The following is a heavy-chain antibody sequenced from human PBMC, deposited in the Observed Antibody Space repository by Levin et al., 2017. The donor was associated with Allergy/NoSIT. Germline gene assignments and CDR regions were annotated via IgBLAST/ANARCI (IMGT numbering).Heavy chain of an antibody. CDR1: GFSLTTSGVG. V-gene: IGHV2-5*02. CDR2: TLSDGAE. CDR3: AHTRRGGRGWAASGSFEY. D-gene: IGHD6-13*01. Sequence: KMSGPTLVKPTQTLTLACTFSGFSLTTSGVGVGWIRQPPGKALEWLALTLSDGAERYRPSLRSRLTITKDTSKNQVVLTLTNMDPVDTATYYCAHTRRGGRGWAASGSFEYWGQGTLITVSS. J-gene: IGHJ4*02.